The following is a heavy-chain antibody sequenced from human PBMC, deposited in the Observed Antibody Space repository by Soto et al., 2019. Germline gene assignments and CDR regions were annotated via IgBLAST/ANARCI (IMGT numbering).Heavy chain of an antibody. V-gene: IGHV1-58*01. Sequence: QMQLVQSGPEVKKPGTSVKVSCKASGFTFTSSAVQWVRQARGQRLEWIGWIVVGSGNTNYAQKFQERVTITRDMSTSTAYMELSSLRSEDTAVYYCAADPVFGALVPAANDYYYGMDVWGQETTVTVSS. J-gene: IGHJ6*02. CDR1: GFTFTSSA. CDR2: IVVGSGNT. D-gene: IGHD2-2*01. CDR3: AADPVFGALVPAANDYYYGMDV.